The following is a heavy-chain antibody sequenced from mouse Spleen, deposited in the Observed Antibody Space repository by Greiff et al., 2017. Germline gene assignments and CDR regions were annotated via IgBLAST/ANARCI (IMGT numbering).Heavy chain of an antibody. CDR2: IHPNSGIA. CDR3: ARLYYRDAMDY. D-gene: IGHD2-14*01. Sequence: QVQLQQPGAELVKPGASVKLSCKASGYTFTSYWMHWVRQRPGQGLEWIGMIHPNSGIANYNEKFKSKATLTVDKSSSTAYMQLSSLTSEDSAVYYCARLYYRDAMDYWGQGTSVTVSS. CDR1: GYTFTSYW. J-gene: IGHJ4*01. V-gene: IGHV1-64*01.